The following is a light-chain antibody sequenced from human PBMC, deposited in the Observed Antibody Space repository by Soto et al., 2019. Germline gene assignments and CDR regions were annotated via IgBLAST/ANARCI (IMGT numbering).Light chain of an antibody. CDR2: EVS. CDR3: SSYTSSRTHWV. J-gene: IGLJ3*02. V-gene: IGLV2-14*01. CDR1: SSDVGGYNY. Sequence: QSALTQPASVSGAPGQSITISCTGTSSDVGGYNYVSWYQQHPGKAPKLLIYEVSNRPSGVSNRFSGSKSGTTASLTISGLQAEDEADYYCSSYTSSRTHWVFGGGTKVTVL.